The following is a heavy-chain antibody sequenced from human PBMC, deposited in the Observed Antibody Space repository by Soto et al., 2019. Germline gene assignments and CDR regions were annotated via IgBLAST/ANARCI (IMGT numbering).Heavy chain of an antibody. V-gene: IGHV3-30-3*01. Sequence: QVQLVESGGGVVQPGRSLRLSCAASGFTFSSYAMHWVRQAPGKGLEWVAVISYDGSNKYYADSVKGRFTISRDNSKNTLYLQMNSLRAEDTAVYYCASSGYSGYDSTIDYWGQGTLVTVSS. CDR1: GFTFSSYA. CDR2: ISYDGSNK. CDR3: ASSGYSGYDSTIDY. J-gene: IGHJ4*02. D-gene: IGHD5-12*01.